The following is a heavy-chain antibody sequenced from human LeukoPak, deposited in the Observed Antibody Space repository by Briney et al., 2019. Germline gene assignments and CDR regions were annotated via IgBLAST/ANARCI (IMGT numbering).Heavy chain of an antibody. CDR1: GYTFTGYY. D-gene: IGHD2-2*01. CDR2: INPNSGGT. Sequence: ASVKVSCKASGYTFTGYYMHWVRQAPGQGLEWMGWINPNSGGTNYAQKFQGRVTMTRDTSISTAYMELSSLRSDDTAVYYCARVPAVVVPAATYFDYWGQGTLVTVSS. CDR3: ARVPAVVVPAATYFDY. J-gene: IGHJ4*02. V-gene: IGHV1-2*02.